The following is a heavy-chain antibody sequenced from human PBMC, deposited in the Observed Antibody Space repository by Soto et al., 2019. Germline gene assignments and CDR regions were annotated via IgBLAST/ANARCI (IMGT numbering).Heavy chain of an antibody. D-gene: IGHD3-10*01. Sequence: GASVKVSCKASGYTFTNYAITWVLRAPGQGLEWMGWISAHSGDTKYAQKFQGRVTMTTDTSTSTAYMELRSLRSDDTAVYYCARDPETYYYGSGSYYYYYYGMDVWGQGTTVTVSS. CDR3: ARDPETYYYGSGSYYYYYYGMDV. J-gene: IGHJ6*02. V-gene: IGHV1-18*01. CDR2: ISAHSGDT. CDR1: GYTFTNYA.